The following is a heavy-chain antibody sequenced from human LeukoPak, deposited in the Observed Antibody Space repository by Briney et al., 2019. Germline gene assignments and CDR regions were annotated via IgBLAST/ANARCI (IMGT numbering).Heavy chain of an antibody. V-gene: IGHV4-31*03. CDR1: GGSISSGGYY. CDR3: ARDGRRYSSSWYYLDY. J-gene: IGHJ4*02. CDR2: IYYSGST. Sequence: PSQTLSLTCTVSGGSISSGGYYWSWIRQHPGKGLEWIGYIYYSGSTYYNPSLKSRVTISVDTSKNQFSLKLSSVTAADTAVYYCARDGRRYSSSWYYLDYCGQGTLVTVSS. D-gene: IGHD6-13*01.